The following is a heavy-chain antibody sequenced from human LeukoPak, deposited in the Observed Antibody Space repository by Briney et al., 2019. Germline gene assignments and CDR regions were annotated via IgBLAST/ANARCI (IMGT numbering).Heavy chain of an antibody. CDR1: GGSISSGGYS. Sequence: SETLSLTCAVSGGSISSGGYSWSWIRQPSGKGLKWIGYIYHSGSTYYNPSLKSRVTISVDRSKNQFSLKLSSVTAADTAVYYCARGAHYYGSGSFDYWGQGTLVTVSS. V-gene: IGHV4-30-2*01. CDR2: IYHSGST. J-gene: IGHJ4*02. D-gene: IGHD3-10*01. CDR3: ARGAHYYGSGSFDY.